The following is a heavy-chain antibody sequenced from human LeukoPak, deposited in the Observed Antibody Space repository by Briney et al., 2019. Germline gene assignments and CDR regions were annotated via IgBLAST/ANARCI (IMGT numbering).Heavy chain of an antibody. CDR3: ATARIVGATNTFDY. CDR2: IIPIFGTA. Sequence: SVKVSCKASGGTFSSYAISWVRQAPGQGLEWMGRIIPIFGTANYAQKFQGRVTITTDESTSTAYMELSSLRSEDTAVYYCATARIVGATNTFDYWGQGTLVTVSS. J-gene: IGHJ4*02. D-gene: IGHD1-26*01. V-gene: IGHV1-69*05. CDR1: GGTFSSYA.